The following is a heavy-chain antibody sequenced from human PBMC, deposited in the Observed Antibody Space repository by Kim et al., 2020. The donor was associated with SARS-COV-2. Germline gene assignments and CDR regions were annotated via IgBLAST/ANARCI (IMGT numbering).Heavy chain of an antibody. D-gene: IGHD3-10*01. CDR1: GYSFTSYW. J-gene: IGHJ6*02. CDR3: AYSGSGYYGMDV. CDR2: IDPSDSYT. Sequence: GESLKISCKGSGYSFTSYWISWVRQMPGKGLEWMGRIDPSDSYTNYSPSFQGHVTISADKSISTAYLQWSSLKASDTAMYYCAYSGSGYYGMDVWGQGTTVTVSS. V-gene: IGHV5-10-1*01.